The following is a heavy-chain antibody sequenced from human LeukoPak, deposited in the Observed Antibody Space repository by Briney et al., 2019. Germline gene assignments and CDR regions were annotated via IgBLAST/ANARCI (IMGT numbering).Heavy chain of an antibody. J-gene: IGHJ4*02. Sequence: GSLRLSCAASGFTFSSYAMSWVRRAPGKGLEGVSAISGSGGSTYYSDSVKGRFTISRDNSKNTLYLQMNSLRAEDTAVYYCAKAEDSSGWYGLDYWGQGTLVTVSS. V-gene: IGHV3-23*01. D-gene: IGHD6-19*01. CDR1: GFTFSSYA. CDR2: ISGSGGST. CDR3: AKAEDSSGWYGLDY.